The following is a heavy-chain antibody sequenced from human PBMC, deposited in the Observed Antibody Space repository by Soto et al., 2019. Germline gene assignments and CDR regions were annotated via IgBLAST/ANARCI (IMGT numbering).Heavy chain of an antibody. CDR1: GGSISSSSYY. CDR2: IYYSGST. Sequence: QLQLQESGPGLVKPSETLSLTCTVSGGSISSSSYYWGWIRQPPGKGLEWIGSIYYSGSTYYNPSLKRRITISVRTSKTQFPLKLRSVTAADTAVYYCARVLYCGGDCYSVVWGQGTLVTVSS. V-gene: IGHV4-39*01. D-gene: IGHD2-21*02. CDR3: ARVLYCGGDCYSVV. J-gene: IGHJ4*02.